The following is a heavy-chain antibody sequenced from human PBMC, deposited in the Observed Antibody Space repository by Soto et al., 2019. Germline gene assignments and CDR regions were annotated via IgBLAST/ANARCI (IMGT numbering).Heavy chain of an antibody. V-gene: IGHV1-2*04. Sequence: ASVKVSCKASGYTFTGYYMHWVRQAPGQGLEWMGWINPNSGGTNYAQKFQGWVTMTRDTSISTAYMELSRLRSDDTAVYYCARGSGYDSKDFDYWGQGTPVTVSS. CDR3: ARGSGYDSKDFDY. CDR1: GYTFTGYY. J-gene: IGHJ4*02. CDR2: INPNSGGT. D-gene: IGHD5-12*01.